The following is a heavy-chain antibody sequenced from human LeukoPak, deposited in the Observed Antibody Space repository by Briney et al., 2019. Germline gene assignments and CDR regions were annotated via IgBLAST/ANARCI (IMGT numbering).Heavy chain of an antibody. V-gene: IGHV4-59*01. Sequence: SETLSLTCTVSGGSISSYYWSWIRQPPGKGLEWIGYIYYSGSTNYNPSLKSRVTISVDTSKNQFSLKLSSVTAADTAVYYCARLGGYHWNFDSWGQGTQVAVSS. CDR1: GGSISSYY. CDR3: ARLGGYHWNFDS. D-gene: IGHD3-22*01. J-gene: IGHJ4*02. CDR2: IYYSGST.